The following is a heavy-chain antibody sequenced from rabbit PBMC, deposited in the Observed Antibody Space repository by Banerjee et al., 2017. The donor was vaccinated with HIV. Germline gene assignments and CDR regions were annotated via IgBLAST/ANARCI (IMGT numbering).Heavy chain of an antibody. D-gene: IGHD2-1*01. CDR3: VRGYDDYGDYTRLDL. J-gene: IGHJ3*01. V-gene: IGHV1S45*01. CDR2: INGITGKA. Sequence: QERLVESGGGLVKPEGSLTLTCTASGFSFSNKVVMCWVRQAPGKGLEWIACINGITGKAVYASWAKGRFAFSKTSSTTVTLQMTSLTASDTATYFCVRGYDDYGDYTRLDLWGPGTLVTVS. CDR1: GFSFSNKVV.